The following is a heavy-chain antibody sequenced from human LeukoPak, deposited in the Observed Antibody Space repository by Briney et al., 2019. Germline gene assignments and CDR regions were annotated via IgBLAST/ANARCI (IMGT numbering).Heavy chain of an antibody. CDR1: GGSFSGYY. Sequence: KPSETLSLTCAVYGGSFSGYYWSWIRQPPGKGLEWIGEINHSGSTNYNPSLKSRVTISVDTSKNQFSLKLSSVTAADTAVYYSARGRWYGNYYYYMDVWGKGTTVTVSS. J-gene: IGHJ6*03. D-gene: IGHD4-23*01. CDR3: ARGRWYGNYYYYMDV. CDR2: INHSGST. V-gene: IGHV4-34*01.